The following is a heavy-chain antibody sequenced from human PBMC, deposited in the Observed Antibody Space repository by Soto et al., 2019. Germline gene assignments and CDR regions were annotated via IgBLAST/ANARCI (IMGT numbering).Heavy chain of an antibody. CDR2: VHISGLS. D-gene: IGHD1-1*01. Sequence: SETLSLTCTLSGGSVRAPDWWNWVRQSPDKGLEWIAEVHISGLSNYNPSLRSRVSVSIDSSKNQFYLNLNSVTAADTAIYYCARVRQGCSANNCYFDPWGQGTQVTVSS. CDR1: GGSVRAPDW. V-gene: IGHV4-4*02. J-gene: IGHJ5*01. CDR3: ARVRQGCSANNCYFDP.